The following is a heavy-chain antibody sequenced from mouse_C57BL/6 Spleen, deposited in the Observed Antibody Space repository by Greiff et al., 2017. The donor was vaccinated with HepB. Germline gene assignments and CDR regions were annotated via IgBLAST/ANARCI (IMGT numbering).Heavy chain of an antibody. D-gene: IGHD2-12*01. V-gene: IGHV5S21*01. CDR1: GFTFSSYA. CDR2: ISSGGDYI. CDR3: AREGQTTRGTWFAY. J-gene: IGHJ3*01. Sequence: EVNVVESGEGLVKPGGSLKLSCAASGFTFSSYAMSWVRQTPEKRLEWVAYISSGGDYIYYADTVKGRFTISRDNARNTLYLQMSSLKSEDTAMDYCAREGQTTRGTWFAYWGQGTLVTVSA.